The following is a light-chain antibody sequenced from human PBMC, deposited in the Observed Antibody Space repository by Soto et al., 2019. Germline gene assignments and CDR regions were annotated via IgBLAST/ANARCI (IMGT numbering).Light chain of an antibody. CDR1: NSDIGAYDY. CDR2: NVN. CDR3: LSHTTRRIDV. Sequence: QAVVTQPASVSGSPGQSITISCSGTNSDIGAYDYVSWYQQHPGKPPKLIIYNVNNRPSGVSFRFSGSKSANTASLTISGLQTEDEADYYCLSHTTRRIDVFGPGTKPTVL. V-gene: IGLV2-14*03. J-gene: IGLJ1*01.